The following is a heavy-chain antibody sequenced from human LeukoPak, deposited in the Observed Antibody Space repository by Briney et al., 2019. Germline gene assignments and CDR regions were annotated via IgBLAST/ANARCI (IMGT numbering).Heavy chain of an antibody. CDR3: ARYPLSYSGNWHYYFDY. D-gene: IGHD6-13*01. CDR1: GYTFTSYG. V-gene: IGHV1-18*04. Sequence: ASVKVSCKASGYTFTSYGISWVRQAPGQGLEWMGWISAYNGNTNYAQNLQDRVFMNTDTSTSTAYMELRSLRSDDTAVYYCARYPLSYSGNWHYYFDYWGQGTLVTVSS. CDR2: ISAYNGNT. J-gene: IGHJ4*02.